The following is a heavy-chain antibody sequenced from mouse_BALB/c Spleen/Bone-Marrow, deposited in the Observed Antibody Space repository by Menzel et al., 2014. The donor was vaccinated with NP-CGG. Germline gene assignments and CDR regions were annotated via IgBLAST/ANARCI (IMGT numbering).Heavy chain of an antibody. CDR3: ARHLYGNYGAMDY. CDR2: ISNGGGST. CDR1: GFTFSDYY. D-gene: IGHD2-1*01. J-gene: IGHJ4*01. V-gene: IGHV5-12*02. Sequence: VQLKESGGGLVQSGGSLKLSCATSGFTFSDYYMYWVRQTPEKRLEWVAYISNGGGSTYYPDTVKGRFTISRDNAKNTLYLQMSRLKSEDTAMYYCARHLYGNYGAMDYWGQGTSVTVSS.